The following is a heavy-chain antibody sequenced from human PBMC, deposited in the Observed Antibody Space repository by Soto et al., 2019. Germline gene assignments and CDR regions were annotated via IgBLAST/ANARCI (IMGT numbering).Heavy chain of an antibody. CDR3: ARGHVDTAMVANWFDP. V-gene: IGHV4-34*01. CDR1: GGSFSGYY. CDR2: INHSGST. D-gene: IGHD5-18*01. J-gene: IGHJ5*02. Sequence: SETLSLTCAVYGGSFSGYYWSWIRQPPGKGLEWIGEINHSGSTNYNPSLKSRVTISVDTSKNKFSLKLSSVTAADTAVYYCARGHVDTAMVANWFDPWGQGNLVAVS.